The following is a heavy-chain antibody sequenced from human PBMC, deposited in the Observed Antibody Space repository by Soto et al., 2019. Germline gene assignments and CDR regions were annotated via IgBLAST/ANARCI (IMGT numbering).Heavy chain of an antibody. V-gene: IGHV4-39*01. CDR1: GGSISSSSYY. CDR2: IYYSGST. CDR3: ARLVDLLWYFDL. J-gene: IGHJ2*01. D-gene: IGHD6-6*01. Sequence: SETLSLTCTVSGGSISSSSYYWGWIRQPPGKGLEWIGCIYYSGSTYYNPSLKSRVTISVDTSKNQFSLKLSSVTAADTAVYYCARLVDLLWYFDLWGRGTLVTVSS.